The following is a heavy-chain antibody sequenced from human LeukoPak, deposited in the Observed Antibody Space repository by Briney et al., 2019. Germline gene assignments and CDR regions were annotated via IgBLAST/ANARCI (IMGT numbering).Heavy chain of an antibody. CDR2: INTNTGNP. CDR1: GYTFTSYA. J-gene: IGHJ6*02. Sequence: ASVKVSCKTSGYTFTSYAMNWVRQAPGQRLEWMGWINTNTGNPTYAQGFTGRFVFSLDTSVSTAYLQISSLKAEDTAVYYCTREDTAAYLDVWGQGTTVTVSS. V-gene: IGHV7-4-1*02. CDR3: TREDTAAYLDV.